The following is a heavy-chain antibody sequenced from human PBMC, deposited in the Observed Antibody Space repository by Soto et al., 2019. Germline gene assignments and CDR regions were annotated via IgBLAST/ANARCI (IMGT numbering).Heavy chain of an antibody. D-gene: IGHD4-17*01. Sequence: SGPTLVNPTQTLTLTCTFSGFSLSTSGVGVGWIRQPPGKALEWLALIYWDDDKRYSPSLKSRLTITKDTSKNQVVLTMTNMDPVDTATYYCAHSRIGNDYGNSANSYFDYWGQGTLVTVSS. V-gene: IGHV2-5*02. CDR3: AHSRIGNDYGNSANSYFDY. CDR1: GFSLSTSGVG. CDR2: IYWDDDK. J-gene: IGHJ4*02.